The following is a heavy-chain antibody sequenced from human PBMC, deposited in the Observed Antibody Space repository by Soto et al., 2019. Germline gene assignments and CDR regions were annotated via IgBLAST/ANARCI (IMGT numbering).Heavy chain of an antibody. Sequence: QVQLVESGGGVVQPGRSLRLSCVASGFTFSSYGMHWVRQAPGKGLVWVAIISYDGSNTYYADSVNGRFTISRDNSKNTRYLQINSLRAEDTSVYYCAKEGGRSGSYYIVSSYYFDYRGQGTLVTVSS. V-gene: IGHV3-30*18. CDR2: ISYDGSNT. D-gene: IGHD1-26*01. CDR1: GFTFSSYG. J-gene: IGHJ4*02. CDR3: AKEGGRSGSYYIVSSYYFDY.